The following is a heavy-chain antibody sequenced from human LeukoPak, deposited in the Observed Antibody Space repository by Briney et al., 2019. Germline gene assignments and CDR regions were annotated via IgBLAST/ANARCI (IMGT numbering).Heavy chain of an antibody. Sequence: PSETLSLTCTVSGGSISSSSYCWGWIRQPPGKGLEWIGSIYYSGSTYYNPSLKSRVTISVDTSKNQFSLKLSSVTAADTAVYYCARLPENYYGFDYWGQGTLVTVSS. CDR1: GGSISSSSYC. J-gene: IGHJ4*02. V-gene: IGHV4-39*07. CDR2: IYYSGST. CDR3: ARLPENYYGFDY. D-gene: IGHD3-22*01.